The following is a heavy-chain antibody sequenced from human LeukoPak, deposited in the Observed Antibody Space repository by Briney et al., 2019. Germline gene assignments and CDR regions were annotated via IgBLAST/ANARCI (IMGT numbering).Heavy chain of an antibody. D-gene: IGHD2-15*01. CDR2: ISASGST. V-gene: IGHV3-23*01. Sequence: GGSLRLSCAASEFTFDSYVMSWVRQAPGKGLEWVSAISASGSTYYSDSVKGRFTISRDNSKNTLYLQMNSLRAEDTAVYYCAKDPRFGGSAWGQGTLVTVSS. CDR3: AKDPRFGGSA. J-gene: IGHJ5*02. CDR1: EFTFDSYV.